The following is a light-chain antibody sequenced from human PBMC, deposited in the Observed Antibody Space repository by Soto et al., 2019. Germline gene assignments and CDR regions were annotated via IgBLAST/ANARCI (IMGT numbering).Light chain of an antibody. J-gene: IGKJ1*01. CDR1: QNVNSW. Sequence: DIQMTQSPSTLSASVGDRVSITCRASQNVNSWVAWYQQKPGKAPKLLIYKASTLESGVPSRFSGSGFETEFTLTISSLQPDDFATYYCQQYNNYWTFGQGTKVEI. CDR3: QQYNNYWT. CDR2: KAS. V-gene: IGKV1-5*03.